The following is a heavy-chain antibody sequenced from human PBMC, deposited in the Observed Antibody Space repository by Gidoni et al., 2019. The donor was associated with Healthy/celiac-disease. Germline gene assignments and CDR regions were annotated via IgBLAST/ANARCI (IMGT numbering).Heavy chain of an antibody. CDR3: ARGVESKDIVATITLMLRT. Sequence: QVQLVQSGAEVKKPGSSVKVSCKASGGTFSSYAISWVRQAPGQGLEWMGGIIPIFGTANYAQKFQGRVTITADESTSTAYMELSSLRSEDTAVYYCARGVESKDIVATITLMLRTWGQGTLVTVSS. J-gene: IGHJ5*02. CDR1: GGTFSSYA. D-gene: IGHD5-12*01. CDR2: IIPIFGTA. V-gene: IGHV1-69*01.